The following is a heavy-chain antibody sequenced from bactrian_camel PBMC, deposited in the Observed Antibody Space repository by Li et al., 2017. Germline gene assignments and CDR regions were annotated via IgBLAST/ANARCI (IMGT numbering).Heavy chain of an antibody. CDR2: IFGQESA. V-gene: IGHV3S53*01. D-gene: IGHD2*01. J-gene: IGHJ7*01. CDR1: VEITRIPC. Sequence: HVQLVESGGGSVQTGGSLKLSRTPSVEITRIPCLAWFRQGQGTDRQGIAQIFGQESATYADSVKGRFTISKENADASSTLYLHMNTLAPEDSATYYCAAGCRGVVPGLSGDMAFWGKGTQVTVS.